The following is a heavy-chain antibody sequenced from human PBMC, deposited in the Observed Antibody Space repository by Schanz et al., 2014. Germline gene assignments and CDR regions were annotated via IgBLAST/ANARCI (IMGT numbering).Heavy chain of an antibody. D-gene: IGHD6-13*01. CDR3: AAACSPGRGAGASSSFHP. J-gene: IGHJ5*02. CDR1: GFSFSDYY. V-gene: IGHV3-11*01. Sequence: QVHLLESGGGLVEPGGSLRLSCAASGFSFSDYYMRWIRQAPGKGLEWISYITGTGTVMYADTVKGRFTIDRDNSKNMLYLNMISLEHEDTAVYDSAAACSPGRGAGASSSFHPWGQGTLVTVSS. CDR2: ITGTGTV.